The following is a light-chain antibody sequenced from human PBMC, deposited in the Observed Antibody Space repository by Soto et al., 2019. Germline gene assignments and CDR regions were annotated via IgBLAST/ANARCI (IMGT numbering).Light chain of an antibody. V-gene: IGLV3-21*04. Sequence: SYELTQPPSVSVAPGKTARITCGGNNIGGKSVHWHQQKPGQAPVLVINYDSDRPSGIPERFSGSNSGNTATLTISRVEAGDEADYYCQVWDSSSDHVIFGGGTKLTVL. CDR1: NIGGKS. J-gene: IGLJ2*01. CDR3: QVWDSSSDHVI. CDR2: YDS.